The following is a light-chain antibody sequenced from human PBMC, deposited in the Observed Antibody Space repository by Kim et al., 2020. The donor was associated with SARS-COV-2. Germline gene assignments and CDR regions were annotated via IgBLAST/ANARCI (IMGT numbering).Light chain of an antibody. CDR2: HDD. V-gene: IGLV3-21*04. CDR1: NLGSKS. CDR3: QVCDGVSDQYV. J-gene: IGLJ1*01. Sequence: APGKTATITCGGTNLGSKSVHWYQQKPGQAPVVVISHDDDRPSGIPERFSGSNSGNTATLTISRVEAGDEADYYCQVCDGVSDQYVFGTGTKVTVL.